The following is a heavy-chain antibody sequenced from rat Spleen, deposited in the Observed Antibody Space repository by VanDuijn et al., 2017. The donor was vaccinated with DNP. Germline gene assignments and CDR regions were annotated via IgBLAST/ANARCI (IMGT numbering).Heavy chain of an antibody. CDR1: GFTFSSYW. CDR3: AREGYYDGSYYYAMDA. D-gene: IGHD1-12*02. J-gene: IGHJ4*01. V-gene: IGHV5-58*01. CDR2: INTDGGST. Sequence: EVQLVESGGGLVQPGRSLKLSCAASGFTFSSYWMYWIRQAPGKGLEWVASINTDGGSTYYPDSVKGRFTISRDNAKSTLYLQMNSLRSEDTATYYCAREGYYDGSYYYAMDAWGQGTSVTVSS.